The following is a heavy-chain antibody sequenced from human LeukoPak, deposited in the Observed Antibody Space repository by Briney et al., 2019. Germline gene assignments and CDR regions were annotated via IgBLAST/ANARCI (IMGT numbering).Heavy chain of an antibody. CDR2: IYYSGST. CDR3: ARAPPGYSSSWVDY. D-gene: IGHD6-13*01. V-gene: IGHV4-59*01. Sequence: PSETLSLTCTVPGRSISSYYWSWIRQPPGKGLEWIGYIYYSGSTNYNPSLKSRVTISVDTSKNQFSLKLSSVTAADTAVYYCARAPPGYSSSWVDYWGQGTLVTVSS. J-gene: IGHJ4*02. CDR1: GRSISSYY.